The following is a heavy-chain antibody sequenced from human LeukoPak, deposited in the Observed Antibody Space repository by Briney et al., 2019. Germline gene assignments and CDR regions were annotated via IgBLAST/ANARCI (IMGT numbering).Heavy chain of an antibody. CDR3: ALGTINKDYYFGMDV. D-gene: IGHD2-8*01. CDR1: GFTFTSYW. CDR2: IKQDGSEK. J-gene: IGHJ6*02. V-gene: IGHV3-7*03. Sequence: GGSLRLSCVASGFTFTSYWMNWVRQAPGKGLEWVANIKQDGSEKYYVDSVKGRFTIPRDNVKKSLYLQMNSLRAEDTAVYHCALGTINKDYYFGMDVWGQGTTVTVSS.